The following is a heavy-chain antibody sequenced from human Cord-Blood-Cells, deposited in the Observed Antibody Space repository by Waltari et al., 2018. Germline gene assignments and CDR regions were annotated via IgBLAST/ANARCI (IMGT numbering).Heavy chain of an antibody. CDR3: ARDLTPNTLGYCSGGSCYYYYYGMDV. D-gene: IGHD2-15*01. J-gene: IGHJ6*02. Sequence: QVQLVQSGAEVKKPGASVKVSCKASGYTFTSYAMHWVRQAPGQRLEWMGWINAGNGNTKYSQKCQGRVTITRDTSASTAYMELSSLRSEDTAVYYCARDLTPNTLGYCSGGSCYYYYYGMDVWGQGTTVTVSS. CDR2: INAGNGNT. CDR1: GYTFTSYA. V-gene: IGHV1-3*01.